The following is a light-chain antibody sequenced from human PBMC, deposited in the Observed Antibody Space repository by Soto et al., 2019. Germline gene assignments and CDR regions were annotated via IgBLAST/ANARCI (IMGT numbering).Light chain of an antibody. CDR1: QGISSA. J-gene: IGKJ4*01. CDR3: QQFNSYPLT. Sequence: AIQLTQSPSSLSASVGDRVTITCRASQGISSALAWYQQKPGKAPKLLIYDASSLESGVPSRFSGSGSGTHFTITISSLQPADCAGYYCQQFNSYPLTFGGGTKVEIK. CDR2: DAS. V-gene: IGKV1-13*02.